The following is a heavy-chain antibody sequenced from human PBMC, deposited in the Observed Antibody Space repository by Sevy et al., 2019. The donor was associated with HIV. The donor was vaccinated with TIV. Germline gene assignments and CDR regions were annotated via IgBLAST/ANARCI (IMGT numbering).Heavy chain of an antibody. CDR1: GFTFSSYA. J-gene: IGHJ5*02. D-gene: IGHD1-1*01. V-gene: IGHV3-23*01. CDR2: ISGSGGST. Sequence: GGSLRLSCAASGFTFSSYAMSWVRQAPGKGLEWVSAISGSGGSTYYADSVKGRFTISRDNSKNTLYLQMNSLRAEDTAVYYCAKDHDTNWNDLNWFDPWGQGTLVTVSS. CDR3: AKDHDTNWNDLNWFDP.